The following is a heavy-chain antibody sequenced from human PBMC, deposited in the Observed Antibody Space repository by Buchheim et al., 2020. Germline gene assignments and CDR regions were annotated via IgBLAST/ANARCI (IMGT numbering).Heavy chain of an antibody. V-gene: IGHV1-46*01. D-gene: IGHD1-1*01. CDR1: GYTFTSHY. J-gene: IGHJ4*02. CDR3: ARAISGTRGSFDY. CDR2: TNPSDGCT. Sequence: QVQLVQSGAEVKKPGASVKVSCKASGYTFTSHYIHWVRQAPGQGLEWVGITNPSDGCTSYAQRFQGRVTMTRDTFRSKVCMELRSLRYDDTAVYYCARAISGTRGSFDYWGQGTL.